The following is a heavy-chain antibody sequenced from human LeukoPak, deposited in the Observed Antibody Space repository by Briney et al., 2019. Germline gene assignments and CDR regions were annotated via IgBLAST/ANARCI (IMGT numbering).Heavy chain of an antibody. CDR2: IYYSGSA. D-gene: IGHD6-6*01. Sequence: TLSLTCTVSGGSISSGDYYWSWIRQPPGKGLEWIGYIYYSGSAYYNPSLKSRVTISVDTSKNQFPLKLSSVTAADTAVYYCAREKLVGPFDYWGQGTLVTVSS. CDR1: GGSISSGDYY. CDR3: AREKLVGPFDY. J-gene: IGHJ4*02. V-gene: IGHV4-30-4*08.